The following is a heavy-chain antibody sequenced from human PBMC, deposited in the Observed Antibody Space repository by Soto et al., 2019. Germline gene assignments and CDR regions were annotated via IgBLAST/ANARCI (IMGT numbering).Heavy chain of an antibody. Sequence: QVQLQESGPGLVKPSQTLSLTCTVSGGSISSGGYYWSWIRQHPGKGLEWIGCIYYSGSTYYNPSLPRRVTISVDTSKNQFSLKLSSVTAADTAVYYCARWAQLEPVFDYGGQGTLVTVSS. CDR2: IYYSGST. CDR3: ARWAQLEPVFDY. J-gene: IGHJ4*02. CDR1: GGSISSGGYY. D-gene: IGHD1-1*01. V-gene: IGHV4-31*03.